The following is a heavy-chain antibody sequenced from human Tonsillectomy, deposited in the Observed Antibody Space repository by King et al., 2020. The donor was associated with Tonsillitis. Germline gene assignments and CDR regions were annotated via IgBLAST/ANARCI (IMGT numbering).Heavy chain of an antibody. V-gene: IGHV4-59*01. D-gene: IGHD3-22*01. CDR3: ARDKVCSGYYCAYGMDV. CDR1: GGSISTYY. J-gene: IGHJ6*02. Sequence: QLQESGPGLVKPSETLSLTCTVSGGSISTYYWSWIRQPPGKGLEWIGYIYYSGSTNYNPSLKSRVTISVDTSKKQFSLKLSSVTAADTAVYYCARDKVCSGYYCAYGMDVWGQGTTVTVSS. CDR2: IYYSGST.